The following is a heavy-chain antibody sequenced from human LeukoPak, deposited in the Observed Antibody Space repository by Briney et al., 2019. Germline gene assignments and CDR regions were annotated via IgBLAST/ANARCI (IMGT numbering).Heavy chain of an antibody. CDR2: IYYSGST. CDR3: ARRRVLPPAYYFDY. CDR1: GGSISSSSYY. Sequence: SETLSLTCTVSGGSISSSSYYWGWIRQPPGKGLEWIGSIYYSGSTYYNPSLKSRVTISVDTSKNQFSLKLSSVTAADTAVYYCARRRVLPPAYYFDYWGQGTLVTVSS. D-gene: IGHD2/OR15-2a*01. V-gene: IGHV4-39*01. J-gene: IGHJ4*02.